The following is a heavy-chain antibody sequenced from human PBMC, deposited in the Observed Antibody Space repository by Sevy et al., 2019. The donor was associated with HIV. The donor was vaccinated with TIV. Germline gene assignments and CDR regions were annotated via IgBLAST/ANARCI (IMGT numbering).Heavy chain of an antibody. CDR2: ISWDGGST. CDR1: GFTFDDYT. Sequence: GGSLRLSCAASGFTFDDYTMHWVRQAPGKGLEWVSLISWDGGSTYYADSVKGRFTISRENSKNSLYLQMNSLRTEDTALYYCAKDLSGSYYNQDYYFDYWGQGTLVTVSS. CDR3: AKDLSGSYYNQDYYFDY. D-gene: IGHD3-10*01. J-gene: IGHJ4*02. V-gene: IGHV3-43*01.